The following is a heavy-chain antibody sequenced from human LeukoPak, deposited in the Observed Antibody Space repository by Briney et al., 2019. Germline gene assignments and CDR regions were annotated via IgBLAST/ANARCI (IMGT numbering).Heavy chain of an antibody. CDR2: FDPEDGET. Sequence: ASVKVSCKVSGYTLTELSMHWVRQAPGKGLEWMGGFDPEDGETIYAQKFQGRVTMTEDTSTDTAYMELSSLRSEDTAVYYCATADIVVVPAASPSDYYYYMDVWGKGTTVTVSS. J-gene: IGHJ6*03. CDR3: ATADIVVVPAASPSDYYYYMDV. CDR1: GYTLTELS. V-gene: IGHV1-24*01. D-gene: IGHD2-2*01.